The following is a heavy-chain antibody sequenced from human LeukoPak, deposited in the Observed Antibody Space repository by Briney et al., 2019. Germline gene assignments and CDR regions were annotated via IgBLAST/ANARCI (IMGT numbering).Heavy chain of an antibody. CDR2: IYAGDSDT. V-gene: IGHV5-51*01. D-gene: IGHD6-6*01. CDR3: ARRSSASNTFDV. Sequence: GESLKISCKGSGYSFTSYWIGWVRQMPGKDLEWMAIIYAGDSDTRYSPSFQGQVTISVDKSINTAYLQWSSLKASDTAIYYCARRSSASNTFDVWGQGTMVTVSS. CDR1: GYSFTSYW. J-gene: IGHJ3*01.